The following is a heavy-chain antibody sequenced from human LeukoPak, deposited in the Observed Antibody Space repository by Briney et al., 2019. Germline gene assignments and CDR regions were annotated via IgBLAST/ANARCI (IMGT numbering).Heavy chain of an antibody. J-gene: IGHJ4*02. CDR2: ISFDGNNE. CDR1: GFTFSTYG. D-gene: IGHD3-10*01. Sequence: GRSLRLSCAASGFTFSTYGMHWVRQAPGKGLEWVAVISFDGNNEYYADSVKGRFTISRDNSKNTVYLQMNSLRAEDTAVYSCAKYTSGTSYRGLDQWGQGTLVTVSS. V-gene: IGHV3-30*18. CDR3: AKYTSGTSYRGLDQ.